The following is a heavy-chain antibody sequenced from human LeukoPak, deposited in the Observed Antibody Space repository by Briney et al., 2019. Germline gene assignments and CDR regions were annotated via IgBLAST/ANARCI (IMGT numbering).Heavy chain of an antibody. Sequence: SETLSLTCTVSGGSISSHYWNWIRQPPGKGLEWIGCIYNYGSTNYNPALKSRVSISVDTSKTQFSLTLNSVTAADTAVYYCARDDNADFGVFDYWGQGILVTASS. CDR3: ARDDNADFGVFDY. CDR2: IYNYGST. V-gene: IGHV4-59*11. CDR1: GGSISSHY. J-gene: IGHJ4*02. D-gene: IGHD4-17*01.